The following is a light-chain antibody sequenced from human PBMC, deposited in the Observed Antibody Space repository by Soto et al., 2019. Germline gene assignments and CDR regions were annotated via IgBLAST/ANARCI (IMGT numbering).Light chain of an antibody. V-gene: IGLV2-14*03. CDR3: CSHSSSITWM. CDR2: EVA. J-gene: IGLJ3*02. Sequence: QSALTQTASVSGSPGQSITMSCTGTSSDVGGYNFVSWYQQHPGKAPKLIVHEVANRLSGVSGRFSGSKSGNTAFLTISGLQAEDEALYYCCSHSSSITWMFGGGTKVTVL. CDR1: SSDVGGYNF.